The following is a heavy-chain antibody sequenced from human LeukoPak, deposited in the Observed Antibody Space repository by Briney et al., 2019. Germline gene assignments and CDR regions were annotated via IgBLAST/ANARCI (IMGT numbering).Heavy chain of an antibody. J-gene: IGHJ4*02. CDR1: GFTFSSYA. D-gene: IGHD6-19*01. CDR3: ARDSSGWYQENYFDY. CDR2: ISGSGGST. V-gene: IGHV3-23*01. Sequence: GGSLRLSCAASGFTFSSYAMSWVRQAPGKGLEWVSAISGSGGSTYYADSVKGRFTISRDNSKNTLYLQMNSLRAEDTAVYYCARDSSGWYQENYFDYWGQGTLVTVSS.